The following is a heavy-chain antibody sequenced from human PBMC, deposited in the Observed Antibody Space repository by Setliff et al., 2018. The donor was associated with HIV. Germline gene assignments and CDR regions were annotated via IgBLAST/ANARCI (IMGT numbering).Heavy chain of an antibody. CDR3: ARDRLLLWFDEEYYFDY. V-gene: IGHV4-59*11. CDR2: ISYSGST. D-gene: IGHD3-10*01. CDR1: GGSISSHY. J-gene: IGHJ4*02. Sequence: PSETLSLTCTVSGGSISSHYWSWIRQPPGKGLEWIGYISYSGSTNYNPSLKSRVTISVDTSKNQFSLKLSSVTAADTAVYYCARDRLLLWFDEEYYFDYWGQGTLVTVSS.